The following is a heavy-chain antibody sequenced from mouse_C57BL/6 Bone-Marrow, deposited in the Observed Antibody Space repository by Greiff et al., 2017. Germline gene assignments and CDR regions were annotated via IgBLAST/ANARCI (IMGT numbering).Heavy chain of an antibody. Sequence: VQQQQSGAELVRPGASVKLSCTASGFNIKDDYMHWVKQRPEQGLEWIGWIDPENGDTEYASKFQGKATITADTSSNTAYLQLSSLTSEDTAVYYCTSSNYDYFDYWGQGTTLTVSS. V-gene: IGHV14-4*01. CDR1: GFNIKDDY. CDR3: TSSNYDYFDY. D-gene: IGHD2-5*01. CDR2: IDPENGDT. J-gene: IGHJ2*01.